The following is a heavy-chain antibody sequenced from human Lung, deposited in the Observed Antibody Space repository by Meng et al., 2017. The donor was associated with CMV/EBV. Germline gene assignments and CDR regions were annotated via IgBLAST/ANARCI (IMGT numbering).Heavy chain of an antibody. V-gene: IGHV4-34*01. CDR2: INHSGST. J-gene: IGHJ6*02. Sequence: SXTXSLXCAVYGGXFSGYYWSWIRQPPGKGLEWIGEINHSGSTNYNPSLKSRVTISVDTSKNQFSLKLSSVTAADTAVYYCARELGYCSSTSCYTCYYYGMDFXGQGXTVTVSS. D-gene: IGHD2-2*02. CDR3: ARELGYCSSTSCYTCYYYGMDF. CDR1: GGXFSGYY.